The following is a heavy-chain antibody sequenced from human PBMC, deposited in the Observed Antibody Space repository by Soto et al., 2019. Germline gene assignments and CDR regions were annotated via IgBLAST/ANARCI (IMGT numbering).Heavy chain of an antibody. J-gene: IGHJ2*01. CDR3: ARDPGSYYPDRYFDL. Sequence: QVQLVESGGGVVQPGRSLRLSCAASGFTFSSYAMHWVRQAPGKGLEWVAVISYDGSNKYYADSVKGRFTISRDNSKNTLYLKMNSLRAEDTAVYYCARDPGSYYPDRYFDLWGRGTLVTVSS. D-gene: IGHD1-26*01. CDR2: ISYDGSNK. CDR1: GFTFSSYA. V-gene: IGHV3-30-3*01.